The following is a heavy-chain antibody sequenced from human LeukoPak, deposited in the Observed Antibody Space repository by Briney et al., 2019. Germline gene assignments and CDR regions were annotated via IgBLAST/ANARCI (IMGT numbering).Heavy chain of an antibody. J-gene: IGHJ4*02. CDR3: AKHSGVTSVYYFDS. Sequence: GGSLRLSCAASGFTFSSYSMNWVRQAPGKGLEWVSSICSTSRCIFYADSVKGRFTISRDNSKNTLCLQMNSLRAEDTAVYYCAKHSGVTSVYYFDSWGQGTLVTVSS. V-gene: IGHV3-21*04. CDR1: GFTFSSYS. D-gene: IGHD4-11*01. CDR2: ICSTSRCI.